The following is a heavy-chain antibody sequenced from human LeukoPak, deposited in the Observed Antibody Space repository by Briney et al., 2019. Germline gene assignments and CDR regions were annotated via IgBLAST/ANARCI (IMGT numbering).Heavy chain of an antibody. Sequence: PGGSLRLSCAASGFTFSNAWMSWVRQAPGKGLEWVGRIKSKTDGGTTDYAAPVKGRFTISRDDSKNTLYLQMNSLKTEDTAVYYCTTGGEGLRLGELPDYWGQGTLVTVSS. V-gene: IGHV3-15*01. D-gene: IGHD3-16*01. CDR3: TTGGEGLRLGELPDY. CDR1: GFTFSNAW. J-gene: IGHJ4*02. CDR2: IKSKTDGGTT.